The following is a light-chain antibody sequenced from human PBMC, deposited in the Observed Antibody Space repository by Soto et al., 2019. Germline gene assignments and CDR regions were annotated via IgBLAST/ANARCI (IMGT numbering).Light chain of an antibody. V-gene: IGKV3-15*01. CDR3: QQYHYWWT. J-gene: IGKJ1*01. CDR2: GAS. CDR1: QTINSA. Sequence: EIVLTQSPATLSVSPGDRATLSCRASQTINSALAWYQQKPGQAPRLLICGASTRATAIADRFSASGSGTDFTLTISSLQSEDSAVYYCQQYHYWWTFGQGTKVEIK.